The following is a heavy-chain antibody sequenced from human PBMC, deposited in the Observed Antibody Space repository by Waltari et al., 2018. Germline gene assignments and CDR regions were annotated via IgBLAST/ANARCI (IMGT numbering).Heavy chain of an antibody. Sequence: QVQLVQSGAEMKEPGASVKVSCKASGYSFTTYSFSWVRQAPGQGLEWMGWIRTYNGDTPYEQKVQGRVTLTTDKSTSTALMERRSMRPDDTAVYYWARETGGGEDYWGQGTLVTVSS. CDR3: ARETGGGEDY. V-gene: IGHV1-18*01. CDR2: IRTYNGDT. J-gene: IGHJ4*02. CDR1: GYSFTTYS. D-gene: IGHD3-10*01.